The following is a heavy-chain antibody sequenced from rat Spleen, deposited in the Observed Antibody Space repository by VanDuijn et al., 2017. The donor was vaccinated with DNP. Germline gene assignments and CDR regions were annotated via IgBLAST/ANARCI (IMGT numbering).Heavy chain of an antibody. CDR2: ISYEGSNT. Sequence: EVQLVESDGGLVQPGRSLKLSCAASGFTFSDYYMAWVRQAPKKGLEWVASISYEGSNTYYGDSVKCRFTISRDNAQSTLYLQMNSLRSEDTATKLCARASGPRFAYWSQCTLITVSS. D-gene: IGHD1-4*01. V-gene: IGHV5-22*01. CDR1: GFTFSDYY. J-gene: IGHJ3*01. CDR3: ARASGPRFAY.